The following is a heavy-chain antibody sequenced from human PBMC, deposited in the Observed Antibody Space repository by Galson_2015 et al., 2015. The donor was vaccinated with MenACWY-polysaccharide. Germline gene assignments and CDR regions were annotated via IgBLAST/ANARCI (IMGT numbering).Heavy chain of an antibody. J-gene: IGHJ3*01. CDR2: IKQSGTEK. V-gene: IGHV3-7*01. CDR1: GFPFSGSW. CDR3: ARARSWSGYFAFDF. D-gene: IGHD3-3*01. Sequence: SLRLSCAASGFPFSGSWMTLIRQTPGKGLEWVATIKQSGTEKYYVDSVEGRFTVSRDNAENSLYLQMNSLRAEDTAVYYCARARSWSGYFAFDFWGQGTMVTVSS.